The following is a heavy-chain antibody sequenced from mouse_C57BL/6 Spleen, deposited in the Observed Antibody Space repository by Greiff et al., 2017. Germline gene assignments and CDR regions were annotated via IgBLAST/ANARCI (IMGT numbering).Heavy chain of an antibody. Sequence: QVQLQQSGPELVKPGASVKISCKASGYAFSSSWMNWVKQRPGKGLEWIGRIYPGDGDTNYNGKFKGKATLTADKSSSTAYMQLSSLTSEDSAVYICARGDYSRSYAMDYWGQGTSVTVSS. CDR3: ARGDYSRSYAMDY. CDR1: GYAFSSSW. D-gene: IGHD2-12*01. V-gene: IGHV1-82*01. J-gene: IGHJ4*01. CDR2: IYPGDGDT.